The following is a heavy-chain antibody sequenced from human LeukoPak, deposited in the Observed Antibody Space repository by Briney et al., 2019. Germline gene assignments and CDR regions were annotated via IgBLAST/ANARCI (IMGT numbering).Heavy chain of an antibody. V-gene: IGHV1-69*04. CDR3: AREQGYYYDGSGYCFDY. CDR2: IIPIFGIA. J-gene: IGHJ4*02. CDR1: GGTFSSYA. Sequence: SVKVSCKASGGTFSSYAISWVRQAPGQGLEWMGRIIPIFGIANYAQKFQGRVTITADKSTSTAYMELSSLRSEDTAVYYCAREQGYYYDGSGYCFDYWGQGTLVTVSS. D-gene: IGHD3-22*01.